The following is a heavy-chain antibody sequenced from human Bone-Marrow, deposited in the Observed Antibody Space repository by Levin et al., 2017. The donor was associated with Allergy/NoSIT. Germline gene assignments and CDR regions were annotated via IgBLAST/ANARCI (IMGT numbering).Heavy chain of an antibody. CDR3: ARGLRITMVRGAKPKNAFDI. CDR1: GGSFSGYY. Sequence: SETLSLTCAVYGGSFSGYYWSWIRQPPGKGLEWIGEINHSGSTNYNPSLKSRVTISVDTSKNQFSLKLSSVTAADTAVYYCARGLRITMVRGAKPKNAFDIWGQGTMVTVSS. V-gene: IGHV4-34*01. D-gene: IGHD3-10*01. CDR2: INHSGST. J-gene: IGHJ3*02.